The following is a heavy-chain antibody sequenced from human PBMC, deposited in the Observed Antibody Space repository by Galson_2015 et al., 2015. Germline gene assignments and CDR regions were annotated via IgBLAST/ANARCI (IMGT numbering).Heavy chain of an antibody. CDR3: ARDLLVVGGREDY. CDR2: IRPDGSEK. Sequence: SLRLSCAASGFTFSSYWMSWVRQAPGKGLEWVANIRPDGSEKHYVDSEKGRFTLSRDNAQNSLWLQMNSLRVEDTAVYYCARDLLVVGGREDYWGQGTLVTVSS. J-gene: IGHJ4*02. CDR1: GFTFSSYW. V-gene: IGHV3-7*03. D-gene: IGHD2-8*02.